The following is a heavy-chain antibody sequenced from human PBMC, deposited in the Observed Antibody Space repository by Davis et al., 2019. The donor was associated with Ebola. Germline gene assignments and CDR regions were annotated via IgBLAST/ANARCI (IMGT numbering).Heavy chain of an antibody. CDR2: IYHSGST. J-gene: IGHJ4*02. Sequence: SETLSLTCAVSGGSISSSNWWSWVRQPPGKGLEWIGVIYHSGSTNYNPSLTSRLTISVDKSKNQFSLKLSSVTAAATAVYYCARFSGGEDYWGQGTLVTVSS. V-gene: IGHV4-4*02. D-gene: IGHD2-15*01. CDR1: GGSISSSNW. CDR3: ARFSGGEDY.